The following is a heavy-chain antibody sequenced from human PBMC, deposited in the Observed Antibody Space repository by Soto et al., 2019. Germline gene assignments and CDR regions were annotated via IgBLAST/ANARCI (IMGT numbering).Heavy chain of an antibody. J-gene: IGHJ1*01. CDR3: AKGGGSYWPVAH. Sequence: PGGSLRLSCAASGFTFSSYGMHWVRQAPGKGLEWVAVISYDVTTTCYADSVKGRFTISRDNSKNTLYLQMNSLRAEDTAVYYCAKGGGSYWPVAHWGKGTLVTVSS. V-gene: IGHV3-30*18. CDR2: ISYDVTTT. CDR1: GFTFSSYG. D-gene: IGHD1-26*01.